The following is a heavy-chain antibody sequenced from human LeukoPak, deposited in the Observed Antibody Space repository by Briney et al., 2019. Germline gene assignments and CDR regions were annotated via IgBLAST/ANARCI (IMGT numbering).Heavy chain of an antibody. J-gene: IGHJ5*02. D-gene: IGHD2-2*01. CDR3: ARDRNVVVPAAPGGFDP. CDR1: GGTFSSHA. V-gene: IGHV1-69*05. CDR2: IIPIFGTP. Sequence: SVKVSCKASGGTFSSHAISWVRQAPGQGLEWMGGIIPIFGTPNYAQKFQGRVTITTDESTSTAYMELSSLRSEDTAVYYCARDRNVVVPAAPGGFDPWGQGTLVTVSS.